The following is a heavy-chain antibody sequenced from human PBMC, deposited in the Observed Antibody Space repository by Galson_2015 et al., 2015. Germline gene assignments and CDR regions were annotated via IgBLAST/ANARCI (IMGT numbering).Heavy chain of an antibody. CDR1: GFTFSSYS. Sequence: SLRLSCAASGFTFSSYSMNWVRQAPEKGLEWVSSISSSSSYIYYADSVKGRFTISRDNAKNSLYLQTNSLRAEDTAVYYCARDADIVVVPAAPPPSSYYYYGMDVWGQGTTVTVSS. D-gene: IGHD2-2*01. V-gene: IGHV3-21*01. CDR3: ARDADIVVVPAAPPPSSYYYYGMDV. CDR2: ISSSSSYI. J-gene: IGHJ6*02.